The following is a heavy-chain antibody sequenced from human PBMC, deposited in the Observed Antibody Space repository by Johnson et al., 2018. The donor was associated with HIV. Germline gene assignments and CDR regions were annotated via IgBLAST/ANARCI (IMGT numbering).Heavy chain of an antibody. CDR2: ISYDGSNK. J-gene: IGHJ3*02. Sequence: VQLVESGGGVVQPGRSLRLSCAASGFTFSSYAMHWVRQAPGKGLEWVAVISYDGSNKYYADSVKGRFTISRDNSKNTLYLQMNSLRAEDTAVYYCAATYYYDSSGSRDPFDIWGQGTMVTVSS. CDR3: AATYYYDSSGSRDPFDI. CDR1: GFTFSSYA. V-gene: IGHV3-30*04. D-gene: IGHD3-22*01.